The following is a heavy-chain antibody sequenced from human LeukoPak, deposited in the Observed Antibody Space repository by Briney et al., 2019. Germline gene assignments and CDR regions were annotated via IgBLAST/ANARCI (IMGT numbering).Heavy chain of an antibody. V-gene: IGHV4-59*01. J-gene: IGHJ4*02. Sequence: PSETLSLTCTVSGGSINSYYWSWIRQPPGKGLEWIGYIYYSGSTNYNPSLKSRVTISVDTSKNQFSLKLSSVTAADTAVYYCARSGFYGDYTFYYWGQGTLVTVSS. D-gene: IGHD4-17*01. CDR2: IYYSGST. CDR3: ARSGFYGDYTFYY. CDR1: GGSINSYY.